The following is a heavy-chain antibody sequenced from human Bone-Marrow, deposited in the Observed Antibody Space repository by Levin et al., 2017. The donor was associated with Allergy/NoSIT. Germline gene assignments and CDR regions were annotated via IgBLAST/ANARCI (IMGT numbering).Heavy chain of an antibody. CDR3: AITHRVTTLLDH. CDR1: GGSITDTTYY. CDR2: IRYGGST. D-gene: IGHD4-17*01. Sequence: RSQTLSLTCTVSGGSITDTTYYWGWIRQPPGKGLEWIGSIRYGGSTYYNPSLQSRVSMSLDTSKNQFSLKLNSVTAADTAVYYCAITHRVTTLLDHWGQGTLVTVSS. V-gene: IGHV4-39*07. J-gene: IGHJ4*02.